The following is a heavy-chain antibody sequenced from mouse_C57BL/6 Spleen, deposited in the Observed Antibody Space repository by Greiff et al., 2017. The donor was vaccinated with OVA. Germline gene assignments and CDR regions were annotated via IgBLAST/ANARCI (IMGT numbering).Heavy chain of an antibody. CDR2: INYDGSST. V-gene: IGHV5-16*01. CDR3: ARVEGSSGYYAMDY. D-gene: IGHD3-1*01. J-gene: IGHJ4*01. CDR1: GFTFSDYY. Sequence: EVKVVESEGGLVQPGSSMKLSCTASGFTFSDYYMAWVRQVPEKGLEWVANINYDGSSTYYLDSLKSRFIISRDNAKNILYLQMSSLKSEDTATYYCARVEGSSGYYAMDYWGQGTSVTVSS.